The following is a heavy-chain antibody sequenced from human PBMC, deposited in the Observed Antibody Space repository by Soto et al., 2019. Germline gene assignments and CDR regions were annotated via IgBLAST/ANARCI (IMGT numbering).Heavy chain of an antibody. CDR2: ISAYNGNT. D-gene: IGHD3-9*01. V-gene: IGHV1-18*01. Sequence: GASVKVSCKASGYTFTSYAMHWVRQAPGQGLEWMGWISAYNGNTNYAQKLQGRVTMTTDTSTSTAYMELRSLRSDDTAVYYCARTSLTGTRYFDYWGQGTLVTVSS. J-gene: IGHJ4*02. CDR3: ARTSLTGTRYFDY. CDR1: GYTFTSYA.